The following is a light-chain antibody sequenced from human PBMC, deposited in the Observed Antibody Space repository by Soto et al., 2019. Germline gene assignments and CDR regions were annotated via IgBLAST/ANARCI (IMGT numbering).Light chain of an antibody. V-gene: IGKV3-11*01. Sequence: EIVLTQSPATLSLYPGDRATLSCRASQSVSSYLAWYQQKPGQAPRLLIYDASNRAAGIPARFSGSGSGTDFTLTITSREPEDFAVYYCQQRSNWPSTFGGGTKVEIK. CDR2: DAS. J-gene: IGKJ4*01. CDR1: QSVSSY. CDR3: QQRSNWPST.